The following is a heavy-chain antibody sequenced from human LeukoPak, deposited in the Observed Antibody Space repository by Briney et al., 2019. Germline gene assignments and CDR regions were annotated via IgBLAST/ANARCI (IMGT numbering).Heavy chain of an antibody. CDR3: WGYGGYARTFDY. Sequence: PGGSLRLSCAASGFTFSSYSMNWVRQAPGKGLEWVSSISSSSSYIYYADSVKGRFTISRDNAKNSLYLQMNSLRAEDTAVYYCWGYGGYARTFDYWGQGTLVTVSS. J-gene: IGHJ4*02. V-gene: IGHV3-21*01. CDR2: ISSSSSYI. D-gene: IGHD5-12*01. CDR1: GFTFSSYS.